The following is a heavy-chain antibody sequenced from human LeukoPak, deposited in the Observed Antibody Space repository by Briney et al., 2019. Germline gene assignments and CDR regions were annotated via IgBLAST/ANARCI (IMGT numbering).Heavy chain of an antibody. CDR2: INADNGNT. CDR3: ARYTVVTSYYYYMDV. D-gene: IGHD3-22*01. Sequence: ASVKVSCKAAGYIFTSYAMHWVRQAPGQRLEWMGRINADNGNTKYSQKLQGRVTMTTDTSTSTAYMELRSLRSDDTAVYYCARYTVVTSYYYYMDVWGKGTTVTVSS. V-gene: IGHV1-3*01. J-gene: IGHJ6*03. CDR1: GYIFTSYA.